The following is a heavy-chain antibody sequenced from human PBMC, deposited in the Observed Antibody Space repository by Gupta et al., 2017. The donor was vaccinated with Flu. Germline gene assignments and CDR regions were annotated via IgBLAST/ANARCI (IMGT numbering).Heavy chain of an antibody. CDR1: GFSLSTSGMC. CDR2: IDWGDEK. CDR3: ARIPRRGMAGNAFDI. V-gene: IGHV2-70*01. J-gene: IGHJ3*02. D-gene: IGHD3-16*01. Sequence: QVTLRESGPALVKPTQTLTLTCTFSGFSLSTSGMCVTWIRQPPGKALEWLALIDWGDEKYYSTSRKTRLTISMDTSKTQVVLTMTDMETVETGTYYCARIPRRGMAGNAFDIGGQGTVVTVSS.